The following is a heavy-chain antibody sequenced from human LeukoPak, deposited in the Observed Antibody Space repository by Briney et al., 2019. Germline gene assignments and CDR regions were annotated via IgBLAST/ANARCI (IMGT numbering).Heavy chain of an antibody. D-gene: IGHD2-15*01. V-gene: IGHV5-51*01. Sequence: GESLKISCKGSGYSFTSYWIGWVRQMPGKGLELIGIIYPGDSDTRYSPSFQGQVTISADKSISTASLQWSSLKASDTAMYYCATGRYCSGGSCRRNYFDYWGQGTLVTVSS. CDR3: ATGRYCSGGSCRRNYFDY. CDR1: GYSFTSYW. J-gene: IGHJ4*02. CDR2: IYPGDSDT.